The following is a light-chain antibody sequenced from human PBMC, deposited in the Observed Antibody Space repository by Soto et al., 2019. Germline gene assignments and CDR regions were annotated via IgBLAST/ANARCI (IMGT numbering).Light chain of an antibody. CDR1: SSNLGDNT. V-gene: IGLV1-44*01. J-gene: IGLJ1*01. CDR3: AAWDGSLGGDV. CDR2: SYD. Sequence: QSVLTQPPSASGTPGQRVTISCSTSSSNLGDNTVNWYQQVPGTAPKLLLYSYDQRPSGVPDRFSGSKSGTSSSLAISGRQSEDEDDYYWAAWDGSLGGDVFGTGTKVTVL.